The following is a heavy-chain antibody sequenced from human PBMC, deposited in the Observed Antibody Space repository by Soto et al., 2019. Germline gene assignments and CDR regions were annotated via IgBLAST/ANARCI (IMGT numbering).Heavy chain of an antibody. CDR1: GFTFGSYW. J-gene: IGHJ5*02. D-gene: IGHD1-26*01. V-gene: IGHV3-7*01. CDR2: IKQDGSEI. Sequence: EAQLVESGGGLVQPGGSLRLSCVGSGFTFGSYWMSWVRQAPGGGLEWVANIKQDGSEIHYLESVKGRFTIFRDNAKKSLYLQMTSLSTEDPAGYFCASYSGSYFPVGHDRWGQGTLVTVSS. CDR3: ASYSGSYFPVGHDR.